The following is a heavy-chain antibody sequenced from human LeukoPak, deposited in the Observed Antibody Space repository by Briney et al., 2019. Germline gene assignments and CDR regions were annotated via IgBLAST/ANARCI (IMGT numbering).Heavy chain of an antibody. J-gene: IGHJ5*02. CDR1: GGTFNNSA. D-gene: IGHD4-17*01. Sequence: ASVKVSCKTSGGTFNNSAISWVRQAPGQALEWLGGIMPLFRTAGYAQKFQGRVTITKDESTRTVYLELTSLTSDDTAVYYCARDVHGDYGSGWFDPWGQGTLVSVSS. CDR3: ARDVHGDYGSGWFDP. CDR2: IMPLFRTA. V-gene: IGHV1-69*05.